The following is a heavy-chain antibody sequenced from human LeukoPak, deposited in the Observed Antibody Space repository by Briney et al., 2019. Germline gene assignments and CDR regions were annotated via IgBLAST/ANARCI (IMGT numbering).Heavy chain of an antibody. CDR2: IRSKANSYAT. J-gene: IGHJ4*02. CDR1: GFTFSGSA. CDR3: ARDFRPVVGAAGTFDY. D-gene: IGHD6-13*01. Sequence: GGSLRLSCAASGFTFSGSAMHWVRQASGKGLEWVGRIRSKANSYATAYAASVKGRFTISRDDSKNTAYLQMNSLKTEDTAVYYCARDFRPVVGAAGTFDYWGQGTLVTVSS. V-gene: IGHV3-73*01.